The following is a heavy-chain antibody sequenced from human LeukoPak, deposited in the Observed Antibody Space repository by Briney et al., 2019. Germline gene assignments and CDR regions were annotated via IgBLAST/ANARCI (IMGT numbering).Heavy chain of an antibody. D-gene: IGHD2-2*01. CDR3: TTDVSCSSTTCFIP. J-gene: IGHJ5*02. Sequence: GGSLRLSCVASRFTFSNAWMSWVRQAPGKGLEWVGRIKSKIHGGTTDYAAPVKGRFTISRDDSKNTLYVQMDSLKIEDTGVYYCTTDVSCSSTTCFIPWGQGTLVTVSS. V-gene: IGHV3-15*01. CDR2: IKSKIHGGTT. CDR1: RFTFSNAW.